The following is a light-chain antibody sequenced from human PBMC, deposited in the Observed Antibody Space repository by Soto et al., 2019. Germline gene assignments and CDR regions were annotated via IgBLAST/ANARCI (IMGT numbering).Light chain of an antibody. J-gene: IGKJ2*01. CDR3: QQSFTTLYT. Sequence: DIQITQSPSTLSASVGDRVTITCRASQSISSWLAWYQQKPGKAPKLLIYDASSLESGVPSRFSGSGSGTDFALTISSLRPEDFATYYCQQSFTTLYTFGQGTKVDIK. V-gene: IGKV1-5*01. CDR1: QSISSW. CDR2: DAS.